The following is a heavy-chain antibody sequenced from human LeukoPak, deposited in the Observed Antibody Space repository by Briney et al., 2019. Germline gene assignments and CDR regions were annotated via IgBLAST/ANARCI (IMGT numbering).Heavy chain of an antibody. CDR2: IYYSGST. CDR3: AWGYCSGGSCKPLDY. CDR1: GGSISSGGYY. J-gene: IGHJ4*02. Sequence: PSQTLSLTCTVSGGSISSGGYYWSWLRQHPGKGLEWIGYIYYSGSTYYNPSLKSRVTISVDTSKNQFSLKLSSVTAADTAVYYCAWGYCSGGSCKPLDYWGQGTLVTVSS. V-gene: IGHV4-31*03. D-gene: IGHD2-15*01.